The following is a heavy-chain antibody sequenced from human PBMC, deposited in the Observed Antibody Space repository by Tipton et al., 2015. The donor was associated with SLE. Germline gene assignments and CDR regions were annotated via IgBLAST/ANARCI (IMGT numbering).Heavy chain of an antibody. J-gene: IGHJ4*02. D-gene: IGHD6-13*01. CDR2: IHYSGST. Sequence: TLSLTCTVSGGSISSYYWSWIRQPPGKGLEWIGYIHYSGSTNYNPSLKSRVTISVDTSKNQFSLKLRSVTAADTAIYYCARHASSWYFHFDYWGQGTLITASS. CDR1: GGSISSYY. V-gene: IGHV4-59*01. CDR3: ARHASSWYFHFDY.